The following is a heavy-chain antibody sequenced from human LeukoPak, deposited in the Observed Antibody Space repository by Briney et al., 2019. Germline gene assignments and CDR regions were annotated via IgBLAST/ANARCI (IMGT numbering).Heavy chain of an antibody. CDR2: IRYDGSNK. D-gene: IGHD6-13*01. J-gene: IGHJ5*02. CDR3: AKDDSSPAVSNWFDP. Sequence: GGSLRLSCAASGFTFSSYGMHWVRQAPGKGLEWVAFIRYDGSNKYYADSVKGRFTISRDNSKNTLYLQMNSLRAEDTAVYYCAKDDSSPAVSNWFDPWGQGTLVTVSS. V-gene: IGHV3-30*02. CDR1: GFTFSSYG.